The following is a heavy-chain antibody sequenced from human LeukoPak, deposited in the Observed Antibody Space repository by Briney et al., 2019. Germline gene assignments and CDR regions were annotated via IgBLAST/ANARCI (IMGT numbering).Heavy chain of an antibody. CDR2: IYYSGST. CDR3: ARVTDTAGGWYNYYYYYYMDV. J-gene: IGHJ6*03. V-gene: IGHV4-59*01. CDR1: GGSISSYY. D-gene: IGHD6-19*01. Sequence: SETLSLTCTVSGGSISSYYWSWIRQPPGKGLEWIGYIYYSGSTNYNPSLKSRVTISVDTSKNQFSLKLSSVTAADTAVYYCARVTDTAGGWYNYYYYYYMDVWGKGTTVTVSS.